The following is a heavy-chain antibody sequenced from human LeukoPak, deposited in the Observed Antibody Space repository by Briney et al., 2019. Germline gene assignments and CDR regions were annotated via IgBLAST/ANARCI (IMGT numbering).Heavy chain of an antibody. CDR1: GGSISSSSYY. CDR2: IYYSGST. V-gene: IGHV4-39*07. J-gene: IGHJ3*02. CDR3: ARDLTGSDRAFDI. Sequence: PSETLSLTCTVSGGSISSSSYYWGWIRQPPGKGLEWIGSIYYSGSTYYNPSLKSRVTISVDTSKNQFSLKLSSVTAADTAVYYCARDLTGSDRAFDIWGQGTMVTVSS. D-gene: IGHD1-14*01.